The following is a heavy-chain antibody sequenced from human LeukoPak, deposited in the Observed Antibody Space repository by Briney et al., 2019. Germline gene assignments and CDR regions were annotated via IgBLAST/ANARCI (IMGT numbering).Heavy chain of an antibody. CDR1: GFTFSSYA. V-gene: IGHV3-23*01. CDR3: AKSGPWWGTYYYDSSGYHYYFDY. Sequence: GGTLRLSCAASGFTFSSYAMSWVRQAPGKGLEWVSAISGSGGSTYYADSVKGRFTISRDNSKNTLYLQMNSLRAEDTAVYYCAKSGPWWGTYYYDSSGYHYYFDYWGQGTLVTVSS. D-gene: IGHD3-22*01. CDR2: ISGSGGST. J-gene: IGHJ4*02.